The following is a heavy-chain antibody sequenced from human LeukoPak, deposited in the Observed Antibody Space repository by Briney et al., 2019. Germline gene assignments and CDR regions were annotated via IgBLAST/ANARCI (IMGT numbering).Heavy chain of an antibody. Sequence: GGSLRLSCAVSGFTFDEYGMSWVRQAPGKGLEWVSGINWNGGSTNYADSVKGRFTISRDNTKNSLYLQMNSLRAEDTALYYCARDRSHCSGGSRYPLGDYWGQGTLVTVSS. J-gene: IGHJ4*02. D-gene: IGHD2-15*01. CDR2: INWNGGST. CDR1: GFTFDEYG. CDR3: ARDRSHCSGGSRYPLGDY. V-gene: IGHV3-20*04.